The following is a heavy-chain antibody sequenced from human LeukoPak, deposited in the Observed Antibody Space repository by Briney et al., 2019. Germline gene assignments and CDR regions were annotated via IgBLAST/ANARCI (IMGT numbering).Heavy chain of an antibody. D-gene: IGHD3-3*01. CDR2: MNPNSGNT. V-gene: IGHV1-8*03. CDR3: ARNRNYDFWRGYYYYYMDV. J-gene: IGHJ6*03. CDR1: GYTFTSYD. Sequence: ASVKVSCEASGYTFTSYDINWVRQATGQGLEWMGWMNPNSGNTGYAQKFQGRVTITRNTSISTAYMELSSLRSEDTAVYYCARNRNYDFWRGYYYYYMDVWGKGTTVTVSS.